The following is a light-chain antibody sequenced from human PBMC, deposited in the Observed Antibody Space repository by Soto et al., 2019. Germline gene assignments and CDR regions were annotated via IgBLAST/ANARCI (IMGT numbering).Light chain of an antibody. J-gene: IGKJ1*01. Sequence: VLTQSPGTLSLSPGERATLSCRASQSVSSSYLAWYQQKPGQAPRLLIYGASSRATGIPDRFSGSGSGTDFTLPISRLEPEDFAVYYCQQYGSSPWTFGQATEVEIK. CDR3: QQYGSSPWT. CDR2: GAS. V-gene: IGKV3-20*01. CDR1: QSVSSSY.